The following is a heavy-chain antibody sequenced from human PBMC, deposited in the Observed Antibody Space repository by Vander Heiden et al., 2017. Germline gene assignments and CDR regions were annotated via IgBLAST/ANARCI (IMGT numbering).Heavy chain of an antibody. CDR2: VSYDGSRT. CDR1: GLSFDMFS. J-gene: IGHJ4*02. D-gene: IGHD3-22*01. V-gene: IGHV3-33*05. Sequence: VQLIQSGGGVVQPGRSLKIPCAVFGLSFDMFSMHWVRQRPDGKLEWVAVVSYDGSRTSYVEFGTGRFMISRDNSKNTLFLQMYDLTPDDTGLYFCAGCVNDYNSGDYLLYWGQGAQVTVSP. CDR3: AGCVNDYNSGDYLLY.